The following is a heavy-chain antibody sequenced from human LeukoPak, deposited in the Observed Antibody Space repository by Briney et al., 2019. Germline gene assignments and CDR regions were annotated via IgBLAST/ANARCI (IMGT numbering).Heavy chain of an antibody. D-gene: IGHD3-16*01. CDR3: ARVRYRLSETYIDY. Sequence: ASVKVSCKASGYTFIGYYIHWVRQAPGQGLEWMGSVNPNSGVTDYAQKFQGRITMTRDTSISTAYMELSRLRSDDTAVYYCARVRYRLSETYIDYWGQGTLVTVSS. CDR2: VNPNSGVT. J-gene: IGHJ4*02. CDR1: GYTFIGYY. V-gene: IGHV1-2*02.